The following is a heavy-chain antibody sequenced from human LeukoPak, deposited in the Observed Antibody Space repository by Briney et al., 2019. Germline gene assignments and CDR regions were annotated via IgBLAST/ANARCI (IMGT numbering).Heavy chain of an antibody. J-gene: IGHJ6*03. CDR1: GFIFSNYG. CDR3: VRLTLDTVYSNYYFMDV. V-gene: IGHV3-21*04. CDR2: ISFSSTHI. Sequence: GGSLRLSCAASGFIFSNYGMSWVRQAPGKGLEWVSSISFSSTHIYYADSIQGRFTISRDNAENSLYLQMNSLKTEDTAMYYCVRLTLDTVYSNYYFMDVWGKGTTVTVSS. D-gene: IGHD2-2*02.